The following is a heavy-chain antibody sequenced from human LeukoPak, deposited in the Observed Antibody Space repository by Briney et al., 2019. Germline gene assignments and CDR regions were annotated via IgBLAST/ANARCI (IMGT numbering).Heavy chain of an antibody. CDR1: RFTFSSYW. D-gene: IGHD5-18*01. CDR3: ARAPVDTAMWFDY. J-gene: IGHJ4*02. V-gene: IGHV3-7*01. CDR2: IKQDGSEK. Sequence: GGSLRLSCAASRFTFSSYWMSWVRQAPGKGREWVANIKQDGSEKYYVDSVKGRFTISRDNAKNSLYLQMNSLRAEDTAVYYCARAPVDTAMWFDYWGQGTLVTVSS.